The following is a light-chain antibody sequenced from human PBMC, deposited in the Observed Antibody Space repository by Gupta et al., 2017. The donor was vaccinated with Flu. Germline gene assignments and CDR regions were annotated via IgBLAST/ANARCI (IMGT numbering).Light chain of an antibody. Sequence: SSELTQPPSVSVSPGQTPSITCSGGGLGAHYASGDQQKPGQSLIVVIYQDIKRPLGSPERFSGSSSGTTATLTIRGTQAMDEADYYCQAWDSNTVVFGGGTKVTVL. J-gene: IGLJ2*01. CDR2: QDI. CDR1: GLGAHY. CDR3: QAWDSNTVV. V-gene: IGLV3-1*01.